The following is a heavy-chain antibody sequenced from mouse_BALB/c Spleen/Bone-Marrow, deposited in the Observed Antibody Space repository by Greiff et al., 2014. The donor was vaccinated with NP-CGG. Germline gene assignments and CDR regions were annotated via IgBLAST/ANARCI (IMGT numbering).Heavy chain of an antibody. J-gene: IGHJ3*01. V-gene: IGHV14-3*02. CDR1: GFNIKDTY. Sequence: VQLQQPGAELVKPGASVKLSCTASGFNIKDTYMHWVKQRPEQGLEWIGRIDPANGNTKYDPKFQGKATITADTSSNTAYLQLSSLTSEDTAVYYCAIYYYGSSGFANGGQGTRLTVSA. CDR2: IDPANGNT. D-gene: IGHD1-1*01. CDR3: AIYYYGSSGFAN.